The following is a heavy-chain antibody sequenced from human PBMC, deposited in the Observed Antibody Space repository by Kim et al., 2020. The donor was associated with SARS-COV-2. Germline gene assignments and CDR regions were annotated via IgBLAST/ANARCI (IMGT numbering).Heavy chain of an antibody. J-gene: IGHJ4*02. D-gene: IGHD3-16*02. CDR2: NP. Sequence: NPTYAQAFTRRFVVSVDTSVTTAYLQISSLEAEDAALYYCARVIWGTYRYTDYWGQGTLVTVSS. CDR3: ARVIWGTYRYTDY. V-gene: IGHV7-4-1*02.